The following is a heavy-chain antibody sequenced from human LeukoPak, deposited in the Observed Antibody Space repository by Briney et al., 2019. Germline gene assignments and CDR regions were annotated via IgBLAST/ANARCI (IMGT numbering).Heavy chain of an antibody. Sequence: GGSLRLSCAASGFTFSNYWMSWVRQSAGKGLEWVGNINPDGSEKYSVDSLKGRFTISRDNAKNSLFLQMNSLRVEDTAVYYCARVRYCSGTSCYFADYWGQGTLVSVSS. CDR1: GFTFSNYW. CDR3: ARVRYCSGTSCYFADY. CDR2: INPDGSEK. J-gene: IGHJ4*02. V-gene: IGHV3-7*04. D-gene: IGHD2-2*01.